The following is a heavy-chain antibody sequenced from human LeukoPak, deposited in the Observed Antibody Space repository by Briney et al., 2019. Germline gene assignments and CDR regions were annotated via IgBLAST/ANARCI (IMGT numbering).Heavy chain of an antibody. CDR3: ARDLRTYYYDSSGYHLPRI. CDR2: ISAYNGNT. J-gene: IGHJ4*02. CDR1: GYTFTSYG. V-gene: IGHV1-18*01. D-gene: IGHD3-22*01. Sequence: ASVKVSCKASGYTFTSYGISWVRQAPGQGLEWMGWISAYNGNTNYAQKPQGRVTMTTDTSTSTAYMELRSLRSDDTAVYYCARDLRTYYYDSSGYHLPRIWGQGTLVTVSS.